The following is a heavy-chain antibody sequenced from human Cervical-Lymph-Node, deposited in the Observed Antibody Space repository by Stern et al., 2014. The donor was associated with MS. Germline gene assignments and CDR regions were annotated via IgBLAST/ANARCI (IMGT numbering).Heavy chain of an antibody. D-gene: IGHD3-22*01. V-gene: IGHV4-61*08. J-gene: IGHJ4*02. CDR1: GGSVGSDDYN. Sequence: QVQLQESGPGLVKPSETLSLTCTVSGGSVGSDDYNWNWIRQSPGKGLEWIGNIFYSGTTNLNPSLKRRVTMSVDIFKNQFSLTLTSVTAADTAVYYCARTAKSVIVTYWGQGKLVIVS. CDR3: ARTAKSVIVTY. CDR2: IFYSGTT.